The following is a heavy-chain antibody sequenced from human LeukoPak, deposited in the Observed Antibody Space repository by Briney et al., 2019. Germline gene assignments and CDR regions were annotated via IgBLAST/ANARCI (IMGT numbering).Heavy chain of an antibody. CDR2: ISYDGSNK. D-gene: IGHD2-2*01. V-gene: IGHV3-30-3*01. J-gene: IGHJ4*02. Sequence: PGRSLRLSCAASGFTFSSYAMHWVRPAPGRGLEWVAVISYDGSNKYYADSVKGRFTISRDNSKNTLYPQMNSLRAEDTAAYYCARDPCSSTSCYGGHYFDYWGQGTLVTVSS. CDR3: ARDPCSSTSCYGGHYFDY. CDR1: GFTFSSYA.